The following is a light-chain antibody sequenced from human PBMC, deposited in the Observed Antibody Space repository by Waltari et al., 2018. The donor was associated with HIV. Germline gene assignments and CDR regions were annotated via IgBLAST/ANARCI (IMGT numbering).Light chain of an antibody. V-gene: IGLV4-69*02. Sequence: QLVLTQSPSASASLGASVTLTCILSGGHRSFAIAWHQQQPQKRPRYLMRLQSDGSHSKGDGISDRFSGSSSRSGAERYLTISSLQSEDEGDYYCQTWGTDIPGVFGGGTKLTVL. J-gene: IGLJ3*02. CDR2: LQSDGSH. CDR3: QTWGTDIPGV. CDR1: GGHRSFA.